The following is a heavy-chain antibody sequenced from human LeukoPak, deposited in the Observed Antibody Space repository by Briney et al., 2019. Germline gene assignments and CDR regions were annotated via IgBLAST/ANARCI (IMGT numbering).Heavy chain of an antibody. D-gene: IGHD5-18*01. J-gene: IGHJ4*02. CDR1: GFTFSNYG. Sequence: TGGSLRLSCAASGFTFSNYGMHWVRQAPGKGLEWVAFISYDGSNEYSADSVKGRFTISRDSSKNTLYLQMNSLRAEDTAVYYCAKDIRGYSYGYVDYWGQGTLVTVSS. V-gene: IGHV3-30*18. CDR3: AKDIRGYSYGYVDY. CDR2: ISYDGSNE.